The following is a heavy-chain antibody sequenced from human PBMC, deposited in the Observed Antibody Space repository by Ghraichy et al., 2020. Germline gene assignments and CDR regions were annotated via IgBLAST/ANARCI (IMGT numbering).Heavy chain of an antibody. CDR2: VVPVFGTA. V-gene: IGHV1-69*13. J-gene: IGHJ4*02. D-gene: IGHD3-3*01. CDR1: GGTFSSYA. CDR3: AREHNFWATFDY. Sequence: SVKVSCKASGGTFSSYANSWVRQAPGQGLEWMGGVVPVFGTADYAHNFQGRVTITADASTNTAYMELSSLRSEDTAVYYCAREHNFWATFDYWGQGTLVTVSS.